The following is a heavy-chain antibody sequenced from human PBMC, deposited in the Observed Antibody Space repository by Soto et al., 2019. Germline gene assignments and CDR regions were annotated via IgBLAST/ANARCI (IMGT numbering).Heavy chain of an antibody. CDR2: ITASGGST. CDR3: AKHFGGTQSHFNS. J-gene: IGHJ4*02. D-gene: IGHD3-3*01. Sequence: GGSLRLSCAASGFTFSSYAMGWVRQAPGKGLEWVSSITASGGSTYYADSVNGRFTISRDNTKNRLYLELNSLSAEDTALYYCAKHFGGTQSHFNSWGQGTLVTVSS. CDR1: GFTFSSYA. V-gene: IGHV3-23*01.